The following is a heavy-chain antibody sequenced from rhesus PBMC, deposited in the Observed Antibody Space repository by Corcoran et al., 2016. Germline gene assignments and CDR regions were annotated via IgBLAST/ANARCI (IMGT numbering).Heavy chain of an antibody. CDR2: ISYIGST. V-gene: IGHV4-122*02. D-gene: IGHD6-25*01. Sequence: QLQLQESGPGLVKPSETLSLTCAVSGYSISSGYGWSWIRQPPGKGLVWIGYISYIGSTSYHPSLKSRVTSSRDTSKNQFSLKLSSVTAADTAVYYCARALYSGSWGTYYFDYWGQGVLVTVSS. J-gene: IGHJ4*01. CDR3: ARALYSGSWGTYYFDY. CDR1: GYSISSGYG.